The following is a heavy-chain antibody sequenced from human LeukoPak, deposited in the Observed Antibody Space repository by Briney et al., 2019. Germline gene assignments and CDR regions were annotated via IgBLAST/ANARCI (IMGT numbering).Heavy chain of an antibody. J-gene: IGHJ2*01. CDR3: ARTPYYYDSSGYYQRNGFFDL. CDR2: INAGNGNT. CDR1: GCTFTSYA. V-gene: IGHV1-3*01. Sequence: ASVKVSCKASGCTFTSYAMHWVRQAPGQRLEWMGWINAGNGNTKYSQKFQGRVTITRDTSASTAYMELSSLRSEDTAVYYCARTPYYYDSSGYYQRNGFFDLWGRGTLVTVSS. D-gene: IGHD3-22*01.